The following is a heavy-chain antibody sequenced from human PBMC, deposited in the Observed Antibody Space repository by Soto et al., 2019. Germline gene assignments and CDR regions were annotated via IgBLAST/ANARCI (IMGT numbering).Heavy chain of an antibody. J-gene: IGHJ5*01. D-gene: IGHD5-18*01. V-gene: IGHV3-23*01. CDR3: AREGAPSAADTAAFDS. Sequence: EVQLLESGGDSVQPGGSLTLACVTSGFTFSAFGMSWVRQAPGKGPEMVSIMSVTDGRTYYAVSVRGRFTISRDDAKNTLYLQMTNLKPEDTATYFCAREGAPSAADTAAFDSWGQGTPVTVSS. CDR1: GFTFSAFG. CDR2: MSVTDGRT.